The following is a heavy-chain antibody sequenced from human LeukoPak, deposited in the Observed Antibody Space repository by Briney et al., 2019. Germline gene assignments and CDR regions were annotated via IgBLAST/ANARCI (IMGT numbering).Heavy chain of an antibody. V-gene: IGHV3-20*01. CDR2: INWNGGTT. Sequence: GGSLRLSCAASGCYFEDLGMSWVRLAPGKGLEYVSGINWNGGTTGYADSVRGRFTISRDNAVNSLFLEMNSLRVEDTALYGCTRLSRDGYTYGAAYWGQGTPVTVSS. CDR1: GCYFEDLG. J-gene: IGHJ4*02. CDR3: TRLSRDGYTYGAAY. D-gene: IGHD5-24*01.